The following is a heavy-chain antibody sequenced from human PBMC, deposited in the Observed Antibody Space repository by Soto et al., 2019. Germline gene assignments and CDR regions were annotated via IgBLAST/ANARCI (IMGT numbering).Heavy chain of an antibody. CDR3: AKEITILNYYYGMDV. Sequence: GGSLSLSCAASGFTFSSYGMHWVRQAPGKGLEWVAVISYDGSNKYYADSVKGRFTISRDNSKNTLYLQMNSLRAEDTAVYYCAKEITILNYYYGMDVWGQGTTVTVSS. V-gene: IGHV3-30*18. CDR2: ISYDGSNK. CDR1: GFTFSSYG. D-gene: IGHD3-3*01. J-gene: IGHJ6*02.